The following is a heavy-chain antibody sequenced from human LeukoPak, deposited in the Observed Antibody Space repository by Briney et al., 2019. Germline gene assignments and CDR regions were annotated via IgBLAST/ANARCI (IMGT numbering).Heavy chain of an antibody. CDR3: ARDKAAAGPVDAFDI. V-gene: IGHV3-48*01. D-gene: IGHD6-13*01. J-gene: IGHJ3*02. CDR2: ISSSSSTI. CDR1: GFTFSSYS. Sequence: GGSLRLSCAASGFTFSSYSMNWVRQAPGKGLEWVSYISSSSSTIYYADSVKGRFTISRDNSKNTLYLQMNSLRAEDTAVYYCARDKAAAGPVDAFDIWGQGTMVTVSS.